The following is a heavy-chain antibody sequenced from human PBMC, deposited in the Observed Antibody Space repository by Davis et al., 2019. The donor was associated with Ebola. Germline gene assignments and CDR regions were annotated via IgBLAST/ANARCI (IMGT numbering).Heavy chain of an antibody. CDR3: ATSKRLWYYGMDV. D-gene: IGHD2-21*01. J-gene: IGHJ6*02. V-gene: IGHV1-46*01. CDR2: LIPSGGST. CDR1: GYTFTSYY. Sequence: AASVKVSCKASGYTFTSYYIHWVRQAPGQGPEWMGVLIPSGGSTSYVQKFQGRVTISVDTSKNQFSLKLSSVTAADTAVYYCATSKRLWYYGMDVWGQGTTVTVSS.